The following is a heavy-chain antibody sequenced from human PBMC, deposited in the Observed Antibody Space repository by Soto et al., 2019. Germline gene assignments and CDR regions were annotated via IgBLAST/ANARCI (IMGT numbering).Heavy chain of an antibody. V-gene: IGHV1-2*02. J-gene: IGHJ4*02. CDR1: GYTFTGYY. Sequence: QVPLVQSGAEVKKPGASVKVSCKASGYTFTGYYMHWVRQAPGQGLEWMGWINPNSGGTNYAQKFQGRVTMTRDTSISPAYMELSRLRSDDTAVYYCARARPHYDILLGYWGQGTLVTVSS. CDR2: INPNSGGT. CDR3: ARARPHYDILLGY. D-gene: IGHD3-9*01.